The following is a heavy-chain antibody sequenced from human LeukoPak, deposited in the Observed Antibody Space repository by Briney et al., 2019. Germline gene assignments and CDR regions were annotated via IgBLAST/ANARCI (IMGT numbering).Heavy chain of an antibody. CDR1: GFTFNTYS. V-gene: IGHV3-30-3*01. CDR2: LSFDGDEK. Sequence: GGSLRLSCVASGFTFNTYSMHWVRQAPGKGQEWVAVLSFDGDEKHYADSVKGRFTISRDNAKNSLYLQMNSLRAEDTAVYYCASPYDSSGYYYWTFDIWGQGTMVTVSS. CDR3: ASPYDSSGYYYWTFDI. D-gene: IGHD3-22*01. J-gene: IGHJ3*02.